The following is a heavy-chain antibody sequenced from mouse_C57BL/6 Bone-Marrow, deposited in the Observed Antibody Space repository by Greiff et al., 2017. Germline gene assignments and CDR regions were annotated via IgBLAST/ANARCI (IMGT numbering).Heavy chain of an antibody. CDR2: ISDGGSYT. Sequence: EVKLVESGGGLVKPGGSLKLSCAASGFTFSSYAMSWVRQTPEKRLEWVATISDGGSYTYYPDNVKGRFTISRDNAKINLYLQMSHLKSEDTAMYYCARSWFAYWGQGTLVTVSA. V-gene: IGHV5-4*03. CDR1: GFTFSSYA. CDR3: ARSWFAY. J-gene: IGHJ3*01.